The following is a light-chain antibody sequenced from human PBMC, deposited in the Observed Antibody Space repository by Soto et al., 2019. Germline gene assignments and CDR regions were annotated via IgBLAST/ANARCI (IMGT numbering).Light chain of an antibody. CDR2: DAS. Sequence: TLSLSPGERATLSCRASQSINSQLAWYQQKPGQAPRLLIYDASNRATGIPARFSGSETWTDFTLTISSLEPEDSAVYYCQPRCSCPFTFVGGT. V-gene: IGKV3-11*01. J-gene: IGKJ4*01. CDR3: QPRCSCPFT. CDR1: QSINSQ.